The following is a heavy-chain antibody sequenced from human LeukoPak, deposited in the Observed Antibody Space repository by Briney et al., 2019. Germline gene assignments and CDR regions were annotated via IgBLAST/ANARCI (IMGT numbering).Heavy chain of an antibody. CDR1: GFTFTNYV. Sequence: GGSLRLSCAASGFTFTNYVMYWVRQAPGKGLEWVAFISYDGSNKYYADSVKGRFTISRDNSKNTLYLQMNSLRAEDTAVYYCAKAQGAGPRDAFDIWGQGTMVTVSS. CDR2: ISYDGSNK. D-gene: IGHD6-19*01. J-gene: IGHJ3*02. CDR3: AKAQGAGPRDAFDI. V-gene: IGHV3-30-3*01.